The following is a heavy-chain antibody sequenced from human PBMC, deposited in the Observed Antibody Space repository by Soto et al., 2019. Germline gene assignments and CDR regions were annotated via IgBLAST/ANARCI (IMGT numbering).Heavy chain of an antibody. CDR3: GTGPPIRLYYYHRSGYYKWFEP. V-gene: IGHV4-34*01. CDR2: INHSGST. Sequence: LSLTCAVYGGSFSGYYWGWIRQPPGNGPDCLGEINHSGSTTYNPSLKTPLTLSVDTSKNQFSLKLSSVTAADTAVSYCGTGPPIRLYYYHRSGYYKWFEPWGQGTLFTVSS. D-gene: IGHD3-22*01. CDR1: GGSFSGYY. J-gene: IGHJ5*02.